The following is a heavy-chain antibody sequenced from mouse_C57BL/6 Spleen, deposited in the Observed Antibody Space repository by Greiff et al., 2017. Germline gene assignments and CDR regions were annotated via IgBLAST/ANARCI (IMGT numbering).Heavy chain of an antibody. CDR3: ARERGIYGYWYFDV. CDR2: IYPGSGST. D-gene: IGHD1-1*01. Sequence: VQLQQPGAELVKPGASVKMSCKASGYTFTSYWITWVKQRPGQGLEWIGDIYPGSGSTNYNEKFKSKATLTVDTSSSTAYMQLSSLTSEDSAVYYCARERGIYGYWYFDVWGTGTTVTVSS. J-gene: IGHJ1*03. V-gene: IGHV1-55*01. CDR1: GYTFTSYW.